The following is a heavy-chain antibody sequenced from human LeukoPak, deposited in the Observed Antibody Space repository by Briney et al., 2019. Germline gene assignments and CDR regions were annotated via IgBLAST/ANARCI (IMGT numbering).Heavy chain of an antibody. CDR3: ARDKDTAMVPYYFDY. Sequence: ASVNVSCKASGYTFTGYYMHWVRQAPGQGREWMGWINPNSGGTNYAQKFQGRVTMTRDTSISTAYMELSRLRSDDTAVYYCARDKDTAMVPYYFDYWGQGTLVRVSS. J-gene: IGHJ4*02. CDR1: GYTFTGYY. CDR2: INPNSGGT. D-gene: IGHD5-18*01. V-gene: IGHV1-2*02.